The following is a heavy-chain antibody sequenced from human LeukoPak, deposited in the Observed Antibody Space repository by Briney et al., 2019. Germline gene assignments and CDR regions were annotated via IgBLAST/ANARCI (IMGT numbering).Heavy chain of an antibody. D-gene: IGHD5-24*01. CDR3: AGDEGWTFDI. CDR1: GFSFSTHW. J-gene: IGHJ3*02. CDR2: IKQDGSDK. Sequence: GGSLRLSCAASGFSFSTHWMSWFRQAPGKGLEWVALIKQDGSDKHYVDSVKGRFTISRDNAKNSLYLQMNSLRADDTAVYYCAGDEGWTFDIWGQGTKGTVSS. V-gene: IGHV3-7*01.